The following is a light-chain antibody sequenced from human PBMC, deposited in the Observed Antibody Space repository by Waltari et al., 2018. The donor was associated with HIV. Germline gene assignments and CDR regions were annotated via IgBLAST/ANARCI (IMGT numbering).Light chain of an antibody. J-gene: IGKJ3*01. Sequence: DIQMTQSPSTLSASVGDRVTITCRASQSISSWLAWYQQKPGKAPKLLIYQASNLESGVPSRFSGSGSGTEFTLTISSLQPDDFATYYCQQYDSYSRVFTFGPGTKVDIK. CDR2: QAS. CDR1: QSISSW. CDR3: QQYDSYSRVFT. V-gene: IGKV1-5*03.